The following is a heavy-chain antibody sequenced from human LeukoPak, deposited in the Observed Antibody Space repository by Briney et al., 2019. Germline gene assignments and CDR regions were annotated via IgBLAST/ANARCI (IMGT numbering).Heavy chain of an antibody. D-gene: IGHD6-19*01. V-gene: IGHV3-30*04. CDR1: GFTFSSYV. J-gene: IGHJ4*02. CDR3: ARRQWLAFDY. Sequence: PGRSLRLSCAASGFTFSSYVMHWVRQAPGKGLEWVAIISYDGSNEYYADSVKGRFTISRDNAKNSLYLQMNSLRAEDTAVYYCARRQWLAFDYWGQGTLVTVSS. CDR2: ISYDGSNE.